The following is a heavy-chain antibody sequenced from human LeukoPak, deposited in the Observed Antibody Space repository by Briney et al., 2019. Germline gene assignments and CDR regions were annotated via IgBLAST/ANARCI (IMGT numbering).Heavy chain of an antibody. CDR3: AKSGLNRFDY. Sequence: GSLRLSCAASGFTFSSYSMNWVRQAPGKGLEWIGSIYYSGSTYYNPSLKSRVTISVDTSKNQFSLKLSSVTAEDTAVYYCAKSGLNRFDYWGQGTLVTVSS. J-gene: IGHJ4*02. V-gene: IGHV4-39*07. D-gene: IGHD2-15*01. CDR2: IYYSGST. CDR1: GFTFSSYS.